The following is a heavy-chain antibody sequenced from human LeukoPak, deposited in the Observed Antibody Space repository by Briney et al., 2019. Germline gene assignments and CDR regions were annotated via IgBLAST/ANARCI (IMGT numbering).Heavy chain of an antibody. Sequence: GGSLRLSCAASGFTVSSNYMSWVRQAPGKGLEWVSVIYSGGSTYYADSVKGRFTISRDNSKNTLYLQMNSLRAEDTAVYFCARGMEYYDILTGSSLGAFDIWGQGTMVTVSS. CDR3: ARGMEYYDILTGSSLGAFDI. CDR1: GFTVSSNY. J-gene: IGHJ3*02. V-gene: IGHV3-66*01. D-gene: IGHD3-9*01. CDR2: IYSGGST.